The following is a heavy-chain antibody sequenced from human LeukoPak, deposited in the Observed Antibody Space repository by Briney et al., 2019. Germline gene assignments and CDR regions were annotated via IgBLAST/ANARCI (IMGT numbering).Heavy chain of an antibody. Sequence: GGSLRLSCAASGFTFRSYWMSWVRQAPGKGLEWVANINQGGSVQYYMDSVKGRFTISRDDAKKSLYVQMNSLRDEDTAVYYCARVEYSGWNLEYWGQGTLVTVSS. CDR1: GFTFRSYW. D-gene: IGHD5-12*01. V-gene: IGHV3-7*01. CDR3: ARVEYSGWNLEY. CDR2: INQGGSVQ. J-gene: IGHJ4*02.